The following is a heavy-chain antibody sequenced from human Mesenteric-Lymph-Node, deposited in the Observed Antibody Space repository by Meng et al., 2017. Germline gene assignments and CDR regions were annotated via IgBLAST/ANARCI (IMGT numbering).Heavy chain of an antibody. J-gene: IGHJ4*02. V-gene: IGHV3-23*01. Sequence: GESLKISCAASGFTFSSYAMSWVRQAPGKGLEWVSAISGSGGSTYYADSVKGRFTISRDNSKNSLFLQMNSLRAEDTAVYYCSRGYGSVWGQGTLVTVSS. CDR2: ISGSGGST. CDR3: SRGYGSV. CDR1: GFTFSSYA. D-gene: IGHD3-10*01.